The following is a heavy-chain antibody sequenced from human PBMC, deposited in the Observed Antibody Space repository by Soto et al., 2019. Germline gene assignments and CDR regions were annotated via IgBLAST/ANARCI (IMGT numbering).Heavy chain of an antibody. V-gene: IGHV1-69*13. J-gene: IGHJ3*02. Sequence: SSVKYSCQASGGTFSSDAISWVRQAPEEGLEWRGGIIPIFGTANYAQKFQGRVTITADESASTAYMELSSLRSEDTAVYYCAREDYYDSSGNYWTVTSRFDIWGQGTMVT. CDR3: AREDYYDSSGNYWTVTSRFDI. CDR2: IIPIFGTA. CDR1: GGTFSSDA. D-gene: IGHD3-22*01.